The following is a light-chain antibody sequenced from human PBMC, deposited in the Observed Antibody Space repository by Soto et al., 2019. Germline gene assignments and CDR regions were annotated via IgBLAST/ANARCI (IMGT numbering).Light chain of an antibody. CDR1: SSNIGSNS. V-gene: IGLV1-44*01. Sequence: QSVLTQPPSASGTPGQRVTISCSGSSSNIGSNSVSWYQQVPGTAPKLLIYSGNQRPSGVPDRFSGSKSGTSASLAVSGLQSEDEADYYCAVWDDSLSGFFAFGTGTKLTVL. J-gene: IGLJ1*01. CDR3: AVWDDSLSGFFA. CDR2: SGN.